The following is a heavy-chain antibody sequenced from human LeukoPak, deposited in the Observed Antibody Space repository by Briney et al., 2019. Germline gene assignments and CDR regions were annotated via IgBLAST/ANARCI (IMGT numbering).Heavy chain of an antibody. Sequence: PSETPSLTCTVSGYSISSGYYWGWIRQPPGKGLEWIGSIYHSGSTYYNPSLKSRVTISVDTSKNQFSLKLSSVTAADTAVYYCARGCSSTSCYGFGAFDIWGQGTMVTVSS. J-gene: IGHJ3*02. D-gene: IGHD2-2*01. CDR3: ARGCSSTSCYGFGAFDI. V-gene: IGHV4-38-2*02. CDR1: GYSISSGYY. CDR2: IYHSGST.